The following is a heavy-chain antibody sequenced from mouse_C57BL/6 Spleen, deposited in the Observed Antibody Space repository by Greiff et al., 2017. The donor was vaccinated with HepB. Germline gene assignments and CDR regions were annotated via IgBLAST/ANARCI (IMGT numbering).Heavy chain of an antibody. CDR3: ARWESNYYYAMVY. V-gene: IGHV1-4*01. J-gene: IGHJ4*01. D-gene: IGHD2-5*01. Sequence: QVQLQQSGAELARPGASVKMSCKASGYTFTSYTMHWVKQRPGQGLEWIGYINPSSGYTKYNQKFKDKATLTADKSSSTAYMQLSSLTSEDSAVYYCARWESNYYYAMVYWGQGTSVTVSS. CDR2: INPSSGYT. CDR1: GYTFTSYT.